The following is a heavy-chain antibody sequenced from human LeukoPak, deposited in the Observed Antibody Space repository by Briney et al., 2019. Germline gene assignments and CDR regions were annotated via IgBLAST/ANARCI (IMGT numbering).Heavy chain of an antibody. D-gene: IGHD5/OR15-5a*01. CDR1: GFTFSNYG. Sequence: PGGSLRLSCAASGFTFSNYGMHWVRQAPGKGLEWIAVIWYDRSKTHYVDSVKGRFTISRDNSKSTLYLQMDSLRAEDTAVYYCAKDVSGPYGSLFDPWGQGTLVIVSS. V-gene: IGHV3-33*06. J-gene: IGHJ5*02. CDR2: IWYDRSKT. CDR3: AKDVSGPYGSLFDP.